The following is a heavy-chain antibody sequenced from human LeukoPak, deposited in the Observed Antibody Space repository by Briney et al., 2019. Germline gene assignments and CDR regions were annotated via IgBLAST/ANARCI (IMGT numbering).Heavy chain of an antibody. CDR1: GYTFTSYD. CDR2: MNPNSGNT. V-gene: IGHV1-8*01. CDR3: ARASLGVWFGELPRHFDY. J-gene: IGHJ4*02. D-gene: IGHD3-10*01. Sequence: ASVKVSCKASGYTFTSYDINWVRQATGQGLEWMGWMNPNSGNTGYAQKFQGRVTMTRSTSISTAYMELSSLRSEDTAVYYCARASLGVWFGELPRHFDYWGQGTLVTVSS.